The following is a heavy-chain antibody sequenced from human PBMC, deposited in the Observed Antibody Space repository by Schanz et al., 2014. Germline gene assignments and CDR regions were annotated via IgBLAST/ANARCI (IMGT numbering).Heavy chain of an antibody. V-gene: IGHV3-7*01. CDR1: GSTFSNYW. J-gene: IGHJ6*02. CDR3: ARSYSSGWYPYYYGMDV. D-gene: IGHD6-19*01. CDR2: INQDASEK. Sequence: EVQLVESGGGLVQPGGSLRLSCAVSGSTFSNYWMTLVRQAPGKGLEWVANINQDASEKYYVDSVKGRFTVSRDNAKNSLYLQMNSLRAEDTAVYYCARSYSSGWYPYYYGMDVWGQGTTVTVSS.